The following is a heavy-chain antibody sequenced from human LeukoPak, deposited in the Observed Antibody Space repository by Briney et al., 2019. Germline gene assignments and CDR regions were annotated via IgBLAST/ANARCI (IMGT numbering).Heavy chain of an antibody. CDR3: ARDSYFGSGNYYIDY. CDR2: FYYSGST. Sequence: SETLSLTCTVSGGSISSSTYYWAWIRQPPGKGLEWIGNFYYSGSTYYNPSLKSRVTISVDTSNNQFSLKLSSVTAADTAVYYCARDSYFGSGNYYIDYWGQGTLVTVSS. V-gene: IGHV4-39*02. CDR1: GGSISSSTYY. D-gene: IGHD3-10*01. J-gene: IGHJ4*02.